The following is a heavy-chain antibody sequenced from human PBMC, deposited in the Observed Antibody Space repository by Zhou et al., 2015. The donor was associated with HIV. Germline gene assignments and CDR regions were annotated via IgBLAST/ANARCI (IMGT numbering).Heavy chain of an antibody. Sequence: QVQLVQSGAEVKKPGASVKVSCKASGYTFTGYYMHWVRQAPGQGLEWMGWINPNSGGTNYAQKFQGRVTMTRDTSISTAYMELSRLRSDDTAVYYCARDTASLVVVAATRSLDWFDPWGQGTLVTVSS. V-gene: IGHV1-2*02. CDR2: INPNSGGT. J-gene: IGHJ5*02. D-gene: IGHD2-15*01. CDR1: GYTFTGYY. CDR3: ARDTASLVVVAATRSLDWFDP.